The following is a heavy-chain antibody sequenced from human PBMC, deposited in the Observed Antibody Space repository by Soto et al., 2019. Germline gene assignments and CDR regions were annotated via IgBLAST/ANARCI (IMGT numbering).Heavy chain of an antibody. J-gene: IGHJ4*02. V-gene: IGHV3-30*18. Sequence: GGSLRLSCAASGFTFSSYGMHWVRQAPGKGLEWVAVISYDGSNKYYADSVKGRFTISRDNSKNTLYLQMNSLRAEDTAVYYCAKARERRDYYDSSGGFGYWGQGTLVTV. D-gene: IGHD3-22*01. CDR2: ISYDGSNK. CDR3: AKARERRDYYDSSGGFGY. CDR1: GFTFSSYG.